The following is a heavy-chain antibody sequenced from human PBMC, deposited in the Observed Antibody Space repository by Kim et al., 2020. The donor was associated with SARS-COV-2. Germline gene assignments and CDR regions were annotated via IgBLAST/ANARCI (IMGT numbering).Heavy chain of an antibody. CDR3: AKARGCMDV. CDR2: ISYDGSNK. V-gene: IGHV3-30*18. J-gene: IGHJ6*02. Sequence: GGSLRLSCAASGFTFSSYGMHWVRQAPGKGLEWVAVISYDGSNKYYADSVKGRFTISRDNSKNTLYLQMNRLRAEDTAVYYCAKARGCMDVGGQGPPVTVSS. CDR1: GFTFSSYG.